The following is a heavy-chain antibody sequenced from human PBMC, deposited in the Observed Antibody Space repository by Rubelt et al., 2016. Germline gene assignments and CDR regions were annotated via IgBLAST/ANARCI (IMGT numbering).Heavy chain of an antibody. V-gene: IGHV1-69*01. D-gene: IGHD6-19*01. CDR1: GGTFSSYA. J-gene: IGHJ4*02. CDR2: IIPIFGTA. Sequence: QVQLVQSGAEVKKPGSSVKVSCKASGGTFSSYAISWVRQAPGQGLEWMGGIIPIFGTANYAQKFQGRVTITADESTSPAYMELSSLRSEDTAVYYCAGDLRGGGEQWLAYYFDYWGQGTLVTVSS. CDR3: AGDLRGGGEQWLAYYFDY.